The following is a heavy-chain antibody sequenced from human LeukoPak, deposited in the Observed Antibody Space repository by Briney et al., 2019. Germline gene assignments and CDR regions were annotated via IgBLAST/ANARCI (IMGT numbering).Heavy chain of an antibody. CDR2: IYPRDSNI. CDR3: ARMIGLGEVSPYFDY. D-gene: IGHD3-16*02. V-gene: IGHV5-51*01. J-gene: IGHJ4*02. Sequence: GESLKISCKGSGYSFTTYWIAWVRQMPGKGLEWVGIIYPRDSNIRYSPPFQGQVTISADKSISTAYLQWNSLKASDTAMYYCARMIGLGEVSPYFDYWGQGSLVTVSS. CDR1: GYSFTTYW.